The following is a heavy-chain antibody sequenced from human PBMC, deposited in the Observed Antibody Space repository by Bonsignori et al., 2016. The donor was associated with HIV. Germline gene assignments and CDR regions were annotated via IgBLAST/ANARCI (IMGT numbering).Heavy chain of an antibody. CDR2: IYSGGSYT. J-gene: IGHJ1*01. Sequence: GESLKISCAASGFTFRSYAMSWVRQAPGKGLEWVSIIYSGGSYTYYADSVKGRFTITRDNSKNTLYLQMNSLRAEDTAVYYCAKDRTYCGTDCYPKMNFHHWGQGTLVTVSS. V-gene: IGHV3-23*03. CDR3: AKDRTYCGTDCYPKMNFHH. D-gene: IGHD2-21*02. CDR1: GFTFRSYA.